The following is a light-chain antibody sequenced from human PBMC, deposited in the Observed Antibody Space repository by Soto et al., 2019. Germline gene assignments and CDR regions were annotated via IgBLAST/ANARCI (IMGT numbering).Light chain of an antibody. CDR2: GAS. CDR1: QDISKY. CDR3: QQYDNLLT. V-gene: IGKV1-33*01. Sequence: DIQMTQSPSSLSASVGDRVTITCQASQDISKYLNWYQQKPGKAPKLLIYGASNLQIGVPSRFSGSGSGTDFTFTISSLQTEDIATYYCQQYDNLLTFGGGTKVEIK. J-gene: IGKJ4*01.